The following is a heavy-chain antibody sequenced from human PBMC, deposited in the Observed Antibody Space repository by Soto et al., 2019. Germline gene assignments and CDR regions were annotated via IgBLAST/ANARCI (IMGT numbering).Heavy chain of an antibody. V-gene: IGHV1-18*01. J-gene: IGHJ3*02. D-gene: IGHD6-6*01. CDR2: ISAYNGNT. CDR1: GYTFTSYG. CDR3: ARDEDSSSAEPDAFDI. Sequence: ASVKVSCKASGYTFTSYGISWVRQAPGQGLEWMGWISAYNGNTNYAQKLQGRVTMTTDTSTSTAYMELRSLRSDDTAVYYCARDEDSSSAEPDAFDIWGQGTMVTVSS.